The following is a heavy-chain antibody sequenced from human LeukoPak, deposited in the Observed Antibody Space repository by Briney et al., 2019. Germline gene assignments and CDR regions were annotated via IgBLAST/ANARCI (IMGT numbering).Heavy chain of an antibody. J-gene: IGHJ5*02. V-gene: IGHV4-34*01. CDR2: INHSAKT. CDR3: ARELWFANAPGSWLDP. Sequence: SETLSLTCAVYGGSFNRFAWNWVRQPPGKGLEWIGEINHSAKTSYNPSLKSRVTMSVDTSKNQFSLKLNSVTAADTAVYYCARELWFANAPGSWLDPWGQGTLVTVSS. CDR1: GGSFNRFA. D-gene: IGHD3-10*01.